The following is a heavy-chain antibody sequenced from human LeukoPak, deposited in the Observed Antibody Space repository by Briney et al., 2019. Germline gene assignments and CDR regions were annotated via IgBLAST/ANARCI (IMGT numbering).Heavy chain of an antibody. D-gene: IGHD3-10*01. J-gene: IGHJ4*02. CDR1: GFTFSSYA. V-gene: IGHV3-74*01. CDR2: INSDGSST. CDR3: ARSVSFGDSEFDY. Sequence: GGSLRLSCSASGFTFSSYAMHWVRQAPGKGLVWVSRINSDGSSTSYADSVKGRFTISRDNAKNTLYLQMNSLRAEDTAVYYCARSVSFGDSEFDYWGQGTLVTVSS.